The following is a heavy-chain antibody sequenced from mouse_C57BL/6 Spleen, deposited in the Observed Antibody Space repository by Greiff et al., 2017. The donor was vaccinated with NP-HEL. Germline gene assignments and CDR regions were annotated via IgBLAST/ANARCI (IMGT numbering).Heavy chain of an antibody. CDR1: GFTFSSYG. D-gene: IGHD2-4*01. Sequence: EVKLVESGGDLVKPGGSLKLSCAASGFTFSSYGMSWVRQTPDKRLEWVATISSGGSYTYYPDSVKGRFTISRDNAKHTLYLQMSSLKSEDTAMYYCARHAGDYDHFDYWGQGTTLTVSS. CDR3: ARHAGDYDHFDY. V-gene: IGHV5-6*01. CDR2: ISSGGSYT. J-gene: IGHJ2*01.